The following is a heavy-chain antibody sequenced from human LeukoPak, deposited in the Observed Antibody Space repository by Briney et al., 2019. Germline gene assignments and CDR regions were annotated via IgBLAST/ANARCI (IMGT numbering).Heavy chain of an antibody. V-gene: IGHV4-39*07. CDR1: GGSISSSSYY. Sequence: SETLSLTCTVSGGSISSSSYYWGWIRQPPGKGQEWIGSIYYSGSTYYNPSLKSRVTISVDTSKNQFSLKLSSVAAADTAVYYCARGGYGSGSHQFDYWGQGTLVTVSS. D-gene: IGHD3-10*01. J-gene: IGHJ4*02. CDR3: ARGGYGSGSHQFDY. CDR2: IYYSGST.